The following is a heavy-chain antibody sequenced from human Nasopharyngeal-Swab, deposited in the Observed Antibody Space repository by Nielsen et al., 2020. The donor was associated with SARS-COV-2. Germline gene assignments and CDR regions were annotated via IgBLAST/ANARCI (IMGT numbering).Heavy chain of an antibody. D-gene: IGHD3-9*01. Sequence: SCAASGFTFSSYWMSWIRQPPGKGLEWIGEINHSGSTNYNPSLKSRVTISVDTSKNQFSLKLSSVTAADTAVYYCARRAVLRYPWPTKMGNAFDIWGQGTMVTVSS. CDR3: ARRAVLRYPWPTKMGNAFDI. V-gene: IGHV4-34*01. CDR2: INHSGST. J-gene: IGHJ3*02. CDR1: GFTFSSYW.